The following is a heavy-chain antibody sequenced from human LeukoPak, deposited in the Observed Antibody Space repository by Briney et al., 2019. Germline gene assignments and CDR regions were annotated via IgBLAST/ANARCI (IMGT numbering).Heavy chain of an antibody. V-gene: IGHV3-23*01. CDR1: GFTVSSNY. CDR3: AKDLGSDGSPSFVYFDS. D-gene: IGHD3-16*01. Sequence: GGSLRLSCAASGFTVSSNYMSWVRQAPGKGLEWVSAISGSGSSTYYADSVKGRFTISRDNSKNTLYLQMNSLRAEDTAVYYCAKDLGSDGSPSFVYFDSRGQGTLGTASS. CDR2: ISGSGSST. J-gene: IGHJ4*02.